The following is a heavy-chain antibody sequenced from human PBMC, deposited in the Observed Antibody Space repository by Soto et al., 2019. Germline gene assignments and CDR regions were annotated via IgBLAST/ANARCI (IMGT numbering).Heavy chain of an antibody. J-gene: IGHJ4*02. CDR3: ARGGVGKYCSSSSCYTWVFDY. D-gene: IGHD2-2*02. Sequence: VQLVESGGGLVQPGGSLRLSCAASGFTFSNYWMHWVRQAPGKGLEWVSRINSDGSSTSYADSVKGRFTISRDNDKNTLSLQMNSLRADDTAVYYCARGGVGKYCSSSSCYTWVFDYWGQGTLVTVSS. CDR2: INSDGSST. CDR1: GFTFSNYW. V-gene: IGHV3-74*01.